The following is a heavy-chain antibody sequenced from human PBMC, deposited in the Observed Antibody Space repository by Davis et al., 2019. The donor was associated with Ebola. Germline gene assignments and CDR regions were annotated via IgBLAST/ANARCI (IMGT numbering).Heavy chain of an antibody. V-gene: IGHV4-38-2*02. J-gene: IGHJ4*02. D-gene: IGHD4-17*01. CDR1: GYSISSGYY. CDR3: ARYGNYVDY. Sequence: MPSETLSLTCTVSGYSISSGYYWGWIRQPPGKGLEWIGYIYHSGSTYYNPSLKSRVTISVDRSKNQFSLKLSSVTAADTAMYYCARYGNYVDYWGQGTLVTVSS. CDR2: IYHSGST.